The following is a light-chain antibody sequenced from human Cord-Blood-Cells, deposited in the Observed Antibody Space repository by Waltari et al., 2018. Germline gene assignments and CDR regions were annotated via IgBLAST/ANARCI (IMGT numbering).Light chain of an antibody. Sequence: DIQMTQSPSSLSASLGARVTITCRASQSISSYLNWYQQKPGKAPKLLIYAASSLQSGVPSRFSGSGSGTDFTLTISSLQPEDFATYYCQQSYSTLTFGPGTKVDIK. CDR2: AAS. V-gene: IGKV1-39*01. CDR1: QSISSY. J-gene: IGKJ3*01. CDR3: QQSYSTLT.